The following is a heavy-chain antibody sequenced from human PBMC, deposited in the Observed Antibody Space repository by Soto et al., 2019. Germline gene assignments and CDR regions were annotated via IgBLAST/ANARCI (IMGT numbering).Heavy chain of an antibody. Sequence: QVQLQQWGAGLLKPSETLSLTCAVYGGSFSGYYWTWIRQPPGTGLEWIGEINHSGSTNYNPSLKSRVTISVDTSKNQFSLKLTSVTVADTAVYYCARDKITGLFDYWCQGTLVTGSS. J-gene: IGHJ4*02. D-gene: IGHD2-8*02. CDR2: INHSGST. CDR1: GGSFSGYY. CDR3: ARDKITGLFDY. V-gene: IGHV4-34*01.